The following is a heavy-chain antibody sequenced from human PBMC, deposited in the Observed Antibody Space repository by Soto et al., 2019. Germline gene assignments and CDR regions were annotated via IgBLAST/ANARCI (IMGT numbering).Heavy chain of an antibody. CDR3: ARRYGGTFDY. Sequence: QVQLQESGPGLVKPSETLSLTCTVSGGSISSYYRSWIRQPPGKGLEWIGYIYYSGSTNYNPSLKSRVTISVDTSKNQFSMKLSSVTAADTVVYYCARRYGGTFDYWGQGTLVTVSS. CDR1: GGSISSYY. D-gene: IGHD2-15*01. CDR2: IYYSGST. J-gene: IGHJ4*02. V-gene: IGHV4-59*08.